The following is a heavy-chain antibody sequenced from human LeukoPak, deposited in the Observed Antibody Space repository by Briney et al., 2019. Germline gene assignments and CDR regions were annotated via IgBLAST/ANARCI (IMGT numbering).Heavy chain of an antibody. Sequence: GGSLRLSCAASGFTFSSYGMHWVRQAPGKGLEWVAVIWYDGSNKYYADSVKGRFTISRVNSKNTLYLQMNSLRAEDTAVYYCARDHCSSTSCYYPPGYWGQETLVTVSS. CDR3: ARDHCSSTSCYYPPGY. CDR1: GFTFSSYG. V-gene: IGHV3-33*01. CDR2: IWYDGSNK. D-gene: IGHD2-2*01. J-gene: IGHJ4*02.